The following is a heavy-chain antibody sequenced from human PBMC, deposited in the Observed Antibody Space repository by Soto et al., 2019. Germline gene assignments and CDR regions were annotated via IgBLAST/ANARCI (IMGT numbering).Heavy chain of an antibody. D-gene: IGHD2-21*02. J-gene: IGHJ4*02. Sequence: PSETLSLTCAVSGYSISSGYYWGWIRQPPGKGLEWIGSIYHSGSTYYNPSLKSRVTISVDTSKNQFSLKLSSVTAADTAVYYCARGRGGVTAILFYFDYWGQGTLVTVCS. V-gene: IGHV4-38-2*01. CDR2: IYHSGST. CDR1: GYSISSGYY. CDR3: ARGRGGVTAILFYFDY.